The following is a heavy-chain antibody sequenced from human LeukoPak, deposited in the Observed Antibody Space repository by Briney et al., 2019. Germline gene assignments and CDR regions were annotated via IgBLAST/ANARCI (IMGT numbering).Heavy chain of an antibody. Sequence: SETLSLTCTVSGYSISSGYYWSWIRQPPGRGLEWIGEINHSGSTNYNPSLKSRVTISVDTSKNQFSLKLSSVTAADTAVYYCASFEGASHNWFDPWGQGTLVTVSS. D-gene: IGHD3-16*01. V-gene: IGHV4-38-2*02. CDR1: GYSISSGYY. CDR2: INHSGST. CDR3: ASFEGASHNWFDP. J-gene: IGHJ5*02.